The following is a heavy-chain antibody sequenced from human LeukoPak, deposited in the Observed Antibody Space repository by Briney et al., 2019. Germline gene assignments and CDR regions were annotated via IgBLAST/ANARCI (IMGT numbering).Heavy chain of an antibody. Sequence: ASVKVSCKASGYTFTSYYMHWVRQAPGQGLEWMGIINPSGGSTSYAQKFQGRVTMTTDTSTSTAYMELRSLRSDDTAVYYCARANSGGYMDVWGKGTTVTISS. CDR1: GYTFTSYY. J-gene: IGHJ6*03. CDR2: INPSGGST. V-gene: IGHV1-46*01. D-gene: IGHD5-12*01. CDR3: ARANSGGYMDV.